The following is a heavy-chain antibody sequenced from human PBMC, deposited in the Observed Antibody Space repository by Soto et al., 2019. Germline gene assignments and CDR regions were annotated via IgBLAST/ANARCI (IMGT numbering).Heavy chain of an antibody. J-gene: IGHJ5*02. CDR2: ISAYDGKT. CDR3: ARGPRLNDILTGYYMAFNWFDP. Sequence: GASVKVSCKASGYTLTTYGLTWVRQAPGQGLERMGWISAYDGKTNYAQKFQGRVTMTTDTSTSTAYVDVRRLTSDDTAVYYCARGPRLNDILTGYYMAFNWFDPWGQGTLVTVSS. V-gene: IGHV1-18*04. CDR1: GYTLTTYG. D-gene: IGHD3-9*01.